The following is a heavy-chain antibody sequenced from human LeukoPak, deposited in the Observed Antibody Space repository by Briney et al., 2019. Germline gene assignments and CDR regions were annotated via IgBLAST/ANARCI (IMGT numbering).Heavy chain of an antibody. CDR1: GFTFSGYR. J-gene: IGHJ4*02. Sequence: GGSLRLSCAASGFTFSGYRMNWVRQAPGKGLEWVSSFSSSSGYIFYADPVKGRFTISRDNAKNSLYLQMNSLRAEDTAVYYCARSFPYSSSAVDYWGQGTLVTVSS. D-gene: IGHD6-6*01. V-gene: IGHV3-21*01. CDR2: FSSSSGYI. CDR3: ARSFPYSSSAVDY.